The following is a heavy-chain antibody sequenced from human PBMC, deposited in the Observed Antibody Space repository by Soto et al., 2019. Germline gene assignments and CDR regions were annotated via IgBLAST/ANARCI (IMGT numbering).Heavy chain of an antibody. CDR1: GFTFSGRS. V-gene: IGHV3-74*01. D-gene: IGHD3-10*01. CDR2: LDNAGTDS. Sequence: EVQLVESGGGLVQPGGSLRPSCAASGFTFSGRSMHWVRQAPGKGPVWGSGLDNAGTDSTYADSVKGRFTSSRDNAKNTLYLQMNSLRVEDTAVYYCARGWFGPDVWGKGTTVTVSS. CDR3: ARGWFGPDV. J-gene: IGHJ6*04.